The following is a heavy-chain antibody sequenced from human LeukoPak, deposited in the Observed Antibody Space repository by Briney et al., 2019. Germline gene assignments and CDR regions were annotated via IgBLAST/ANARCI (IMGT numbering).Heavy chain of an antibody. V-gene: IGHV4-30-4*07. CDR2: IYYSGST. D-gene: IGHD3-3*02. Sequence: PSETLSLTCAVSGGSISSGGYSWSWIRQPPGKGLEWIGYIYYSGSTYYNPSLKSRVTISVDTSKNQFSLKLTSVTAADTALYYCARVPHSVTLGAIFLHYFDYWGLGTLVTVSS. J-gene: IGHJ4*02. CDR1: GGSISSGGYS. CDR3: ARVPHSVTLGAIFLHYFDY.